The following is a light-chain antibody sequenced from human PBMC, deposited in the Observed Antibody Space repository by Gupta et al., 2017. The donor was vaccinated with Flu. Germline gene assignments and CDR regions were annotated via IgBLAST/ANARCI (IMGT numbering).Light chain of an antibody. J-gene: IGKJ5*01. V-gene: IGKV4-1*01. Sequence: DLVMTQSPDSLAVSLGESATINCKSSQSVLYSSNNKNYLAWYQQKPGQPPKLLIYWASTRESGVPDRFSGSGSGTDFTLTISSLQAEDVAVYYCQQYYSTPITFGQGTRLEIK. CDR3: QQYYSTPIT. CDR2: WAS. CDR1: QSVLYSSNNKNY.